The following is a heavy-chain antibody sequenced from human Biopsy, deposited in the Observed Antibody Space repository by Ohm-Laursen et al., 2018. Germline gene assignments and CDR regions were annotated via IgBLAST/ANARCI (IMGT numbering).Heavy chain of an antibody. V-gene: IGHV4-59*08. J-gene: IGHJ4*02. CDR3: AAYYYDSSGYFYAFHY. CDR2: VSYSGNT. Sequence: GTLSLTCTVSGVSISSYFWSWIRQPLGKGLEWIGYVSYSGNTKYTPSLKSRVIISADTSKNQFSLKLSSVTAADTAMYYCAAYYYDSSGYFYAFHYWGQGTLVTVSS. CDR1: GVSISSYF. D-gene: IGHD3-22*01.